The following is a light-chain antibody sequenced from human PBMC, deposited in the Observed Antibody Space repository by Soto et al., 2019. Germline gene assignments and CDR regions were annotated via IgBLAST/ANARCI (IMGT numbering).Light chain of an antibody. V-gene: IGKV3-11*01. CDR3: QQGGT. CDR2: DAS. J-gene: IGKJ5*01. CDR1: QSVRSY. Sequence: EIVLTQSPATLSLSPGERATLSCRASQSVRSYLGWYQQRPGQAPRLLIHDASNRATGIPARFSGSGSGTDFTLTISSLEPEDFAVYYCQQGGTFGQGTRLEIK.